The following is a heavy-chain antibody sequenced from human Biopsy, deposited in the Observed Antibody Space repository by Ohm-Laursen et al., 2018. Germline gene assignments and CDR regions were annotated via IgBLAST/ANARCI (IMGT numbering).Heavy chain of an antibody. CDR3: VRSLRNYDFLDS. V-gene: IGHV3-9*01. D-gene: IGHD3-16*01. J-gene: IGHJ4*02. CDR1: GFTFSIYS. Sequence: SLRLSCSASGFTFSIYSMTWVRQAPGKGLEWVAGITWTSGTIAYAGSVRGRFTISRDNAKNSLYLQMNNLTSEDTALYYCVRSLRNYDFLDSWGQGTLVSVSS. CDR2: ITWTSGTI.